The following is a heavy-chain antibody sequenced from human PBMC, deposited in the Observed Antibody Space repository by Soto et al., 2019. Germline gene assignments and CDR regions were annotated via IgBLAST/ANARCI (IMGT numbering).Heavy chain of an antibody. V-gene: IGHV1-18*01. D-gene: IGHD3-16*02. J-gene: IGHJ4*02. Sequence: ASVKVSCKASGYTFTSYGISWVRQAPGQGLEWMGWISAYNGNTNYAQKLQGRVTMTTDTSTSTAYMELRSLRSDDTAVYYCERDPIYDYVWGSYPFDYWGQGTLVTVSS. CDR1: GYTFTSYG. CDR2: ISAYNGNT. CDR3: ERDPIYDYVWGSYPFDY.